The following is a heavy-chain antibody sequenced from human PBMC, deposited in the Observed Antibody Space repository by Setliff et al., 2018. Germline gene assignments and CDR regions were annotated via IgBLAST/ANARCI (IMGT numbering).Heavy chain of an antibody. CDR1: GGSISSGNYY. D-gene: IGHD3-10*01. CDR3: ARHKSNGSGSYPSLYMDV. CDR2: IXXXXXX. J-gene: IGHJ6*03. Sequence: PSETLSLTCRVSGGSISSGNYYWGLIRQPPGKGLEWVATIXXXXXXXXXPSLKSRXXXSVDAPDNQFSVKLSSVTAADTAVYYCARHKSNGSGSYPSLYMDVWGKGIMVTVS. V-gene: IGHV4-39*01.